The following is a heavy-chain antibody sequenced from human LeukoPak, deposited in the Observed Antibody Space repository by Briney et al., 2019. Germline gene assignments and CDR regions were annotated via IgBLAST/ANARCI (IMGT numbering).Heavy chain of an antibody. Sequence: SETLSLTCTVSGGPFKNNNYYWAWFRQPPGKGLEWIGYIYYSGSTNYNPSLKSRVTISVDTSKNQFSLKLSSVTAADTAVYYCARGGYYDSRLPFDYWGQGTLVTVSS. D-gene: IGHD3-22*01. CDR3: ARGGYYDSRLPFDY. CDR1: GGPFKNNNYY. CDR2: IYYSGST. V-gene: IGHV4-61*01. J-gene: IGHJ4*02.